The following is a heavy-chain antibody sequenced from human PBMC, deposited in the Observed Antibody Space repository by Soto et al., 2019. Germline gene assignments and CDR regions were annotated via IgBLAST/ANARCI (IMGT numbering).Heavy chain of an antibody. J-gene: IGHJ6*02. CDR2: ISSSSSYI. CDR1: GFTFSSYS. D-gene: IGHD5-12*01. Sequence: GGSLRLSCAASGFTFSSYSISWVRQAPGKGLEWVSCISSSSSYIYYADSVKGRFTISRDNAKNSLYLQMNSLRAEDTAVYYCARPMVATLYLYGMDVWGQGTTVTVSS. CDR3: ARPMVATLYLYGMDV. V-gene: IGHV3-21*01.